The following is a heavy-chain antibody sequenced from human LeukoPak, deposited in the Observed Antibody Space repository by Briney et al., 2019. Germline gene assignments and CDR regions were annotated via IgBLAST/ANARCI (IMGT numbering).Heavy chain of an antibody. Sequence: GVLRLSCAASGFTFSSYSMNWVRRAPGKGLEWVSSISSSSSYIYYADSVKGRFTISRDNAKTSLYLQMNSLRAEDTAVYYCARARVGGSPNYYFYMDVWGKGTTVTVSS. CDR3: ARARVGGSPNYYFYMDV. D-gene: IGHD1-26*01. CDR2: ISSSSSYI. CDR1: GFTFSSYS. V-gene: IGHV3-21*01. J-gene: IGHJ6*03.